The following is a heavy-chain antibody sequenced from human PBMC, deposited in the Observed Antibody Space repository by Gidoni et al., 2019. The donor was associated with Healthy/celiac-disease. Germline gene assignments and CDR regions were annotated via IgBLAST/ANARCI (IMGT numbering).Heavy chain of an antibody. V-gene: IGHV3-49*03. CDR1: GDYA. D-gene: IGHD3-22*01. Sequence: GDYAMSWFRQAPGKGLEWVGFIRSKAYGGTTEYAASVKCRFTISRDDSKSIAYLQMNSLKTEDTAVYYCTRDRSTYYYDSSGLYYFDYWGQGTLVTVSS. CDR3: TRDRSTYYYDSSGLYYFDY. CDR2: IRSKAYGGTT. J-gene: IGHJ4*02.